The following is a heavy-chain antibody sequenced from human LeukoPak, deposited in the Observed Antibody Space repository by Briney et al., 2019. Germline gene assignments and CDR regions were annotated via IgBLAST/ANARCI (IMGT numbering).Heavy chain of an antibody. Sequence: PSETLSLTCTVSGYSISSGYYWGWIRQPPGKGLEWIGSIYYSGTTNYNPSLESRVTISLDTSKNQFSLKLTSVTAADTAVYYCARHIPVSMVDPWGQGTLVTVSS. D-gene: IGHD2-21*01. J-gene: IGHJ5*02. CDR2: IYYSGTT. CDR3: ARHIPVSMVDP. CDR1: GYSISSGYY. V-gene: IGHV4-38-2*02.